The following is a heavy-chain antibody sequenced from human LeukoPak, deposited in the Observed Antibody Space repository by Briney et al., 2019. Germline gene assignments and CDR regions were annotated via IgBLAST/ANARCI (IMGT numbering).Heavy chain of an antibody. CDR1: GGSFSGYY. CDR3: ARGLYYYDSSGYQSQGNFDY. V-gene: IGHV4-34*01. D-gene: IGHD3-22*01. CDR2: INRSGST. J-gene: IGHJ4*02. Sequence: SETLSLTCAVYGGSFSGYYWSWIRQPPGKGLEWIGEINRSGSTNYNPSLKSRVTISVDTSKNQFSLKLSSVTAADTAVYYCARGLYYYDSSGYQSQGNFDYWGQGTLVTVSS.